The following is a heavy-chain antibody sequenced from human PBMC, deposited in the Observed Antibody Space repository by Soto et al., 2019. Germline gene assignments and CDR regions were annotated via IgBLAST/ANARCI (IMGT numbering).Heavy chain of an antibody. Sequence: SETLSLTCTVSGGSISSSSYYWGWIRQPPGKGLEWIGSIYYSGSTYYNPSLKSRVTISVDTSKNQFSLKLSSVTAADTAVYYCASRSGRLPKGWGQGTLVTVSS. J-gene: IGHJ4*02. D-gene: IGHD3-10*01. CDR3: ASRSGRLPKG. V-gene: IGHV4-39*01. CDR1: GGSISSSSYY. CDR2: IYYSGST.